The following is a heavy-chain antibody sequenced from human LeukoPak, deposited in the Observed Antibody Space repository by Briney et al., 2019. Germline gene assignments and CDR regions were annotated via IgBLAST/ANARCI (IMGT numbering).Heavy chain of an antibody. CDR2: FLYSGSS. Sequence: PSETLSLTCTVSGDSIRSGSHYWGWIRQPPGKGLEWIGTFLYSGSSYYNPSLKSRVTVSEDTSKNQFSLRLSSVTAADTAVYYCASTLDIYYIDVWGKGTTVTVSS. CDR1: GDSIRSGSHY. D-gene: IGHD2-2*03. CDR3: ASTLDIYYIDV. J-gene: IGHJ6*03. V-gene: IGHV4-39*01.